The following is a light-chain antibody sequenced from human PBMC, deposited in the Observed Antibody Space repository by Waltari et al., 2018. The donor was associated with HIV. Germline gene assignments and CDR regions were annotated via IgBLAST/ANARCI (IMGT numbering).Light chain of an antibody. V-gene: IGLV1-40*01. CDR1: NSNIGSTYD. Sequence: QSVLTQPPSVSGAPGQRVTISCTGSNSNIGSTYDVHWYQRLPGTAPNLLFYAHNQRPAGIPDRFSGSKSGASASLAIPGLQAEDEAYYSCQSYDSGLSAWVFGGGTKVTVL. CDR2: AHN. J-gene: IGLJ3*02. CDR3: QSYDSGLSAWV.